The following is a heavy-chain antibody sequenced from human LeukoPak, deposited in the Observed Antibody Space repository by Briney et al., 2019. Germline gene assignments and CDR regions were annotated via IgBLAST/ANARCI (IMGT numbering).Heavy chain of an antibody. J-gene: IGHJ4*02. CDR1: GLTFSSYA. V-gene: IGHV3-30*04. CDR3: ARDRRSLSLGYYAITIDY. D-gene: IGHD3-22*01. CDR2: ISYDGSNK. Sequence: PGGSLRLSCAASGLTFSSYAMHWVRQAPGKGLEWVAVISYDGSNKYYADSVKGRFTISRDNSKNTLYLQMNSLRAEDTAVYYCARDRRSLSLGYYAITIDYWGQGTLVTVSS.